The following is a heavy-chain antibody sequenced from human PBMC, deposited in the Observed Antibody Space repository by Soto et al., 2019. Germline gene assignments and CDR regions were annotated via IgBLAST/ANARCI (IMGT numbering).Heavy chain of an antibody. CDR3: ARDREVFDAFDI. Sequence: EVQLVESGGGLVKPGGSLRLSCAASGFTFSSYSMNWVRQAPGKGLEWVSSISSSSSYIYYADSVKGRFTISRDNAKNSLYLQMNSLRAEDTAVYYCARDREVFDAFDIWGQGTMVTVSS. CDR1: GFTFSSYS. J-gene: IGHJ3*02. V-gene: IGHV3-21*01. CDR2: ISSSSSYI.